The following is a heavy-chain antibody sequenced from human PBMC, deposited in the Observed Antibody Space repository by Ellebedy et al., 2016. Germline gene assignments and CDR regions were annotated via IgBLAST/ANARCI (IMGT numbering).Heavy chain of an antibody. CDR3: ARGPLVIIFGYAFDI. CDR2: IWYDGSNK. Sequence: GGSLRLSCAASGFTFSSYGMHWVRQAPGKGLEWVAVIWYDGSNKYYADSVKGRFTISRDNSKNTLYLQMNSLRAEDTAVYYCARGPLVIIFGYAFDIWGQGTTVIVSS. D-gene: IGHD3-9*01. J-gene: IGHJ3*02. CDR1: GFTFSSYG. V-gene: IGHV3-33*01.